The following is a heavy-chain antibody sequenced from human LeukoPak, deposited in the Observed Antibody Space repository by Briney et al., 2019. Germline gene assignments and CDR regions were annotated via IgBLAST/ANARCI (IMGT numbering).Heavy chain of an antibody. CDR2: INHSGGT. CDR3: ARLRSGSYYEFVDY. D-gene: IGHD1-26*01. V-gene: IGHV4-34*01. J-gene: IGHJ4*02. CDR1: GGSFSGFR. Sequence: SETLSLTCAVSGGSFSGFRWHWIRQPPGKGPEWIGEINHSGGTTYNPSLKSRVTISVDTSKIQFSLNLTSVTAADTAVYYCARLRSGSYYEFVDYWGQGTLVTVSS.